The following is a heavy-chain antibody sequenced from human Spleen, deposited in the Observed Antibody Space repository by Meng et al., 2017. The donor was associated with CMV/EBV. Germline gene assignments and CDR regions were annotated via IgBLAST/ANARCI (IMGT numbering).Heavy chain of an antibody. CDR2: IRYDGSNK. CDR3: AKDPVERGYNYGPPAK. Sequence: GESLKISCEASGFTFSNYGMHWVRQAPGKGLEWVAFIRYDGSNKYYADSVKGRFTISRDSSKNTLYLQMNSLRAEDTAVYYCAKDPVERGYNYGPPAKWGQGTLVTVSS. V-gene: IGHV3-30*02. D-gene: IGHD5-18*01. J-gene: IGHJ4*02. CDR1: GFTFSNYG.